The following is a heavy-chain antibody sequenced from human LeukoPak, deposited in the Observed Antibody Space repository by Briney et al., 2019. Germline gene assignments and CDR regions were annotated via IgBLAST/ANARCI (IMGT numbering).Heavy chain of an antibody. CDR1: GFTFSTYS. CDR3: ARDVGYCSGGSCYRWFAS. Sequence: PGGSLRLSCAASGFTFSTYSMSWVRQAPGKGVEWVSYISTGSAVIYYADSVKGRFTISRDDARNSVSLQMNSLRADDTAVYYCARDVGYCSGGSCYRWFASWGQGTLVTVSS. D-gene: IGHD2-15*01. J-gene: IGHJ5*01. CDR2: ISTGSAVI. V-gene: IGHV3-48*01.